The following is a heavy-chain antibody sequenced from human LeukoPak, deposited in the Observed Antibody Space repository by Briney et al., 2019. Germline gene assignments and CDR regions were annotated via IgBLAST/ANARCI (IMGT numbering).Heavy chain of an antibody. CDR2: ISYDGNNK. Sequence: PGGSLRLSCAASGFTFSIYGMHWVRQAPGKGLEWVAVISYDGNNKYYGDSVKGRFTISRDNSQNTLYLQMNSLRDDDTALYYCAKVPVSRTVVDGMDVWGQGTTVTVSS. J-gene: IGHJ6*02. D-gene: IGHD4-23*01. CDR1: GFTFSIYG. CDR3: AKVPVSRTVVDGMDV. V-gene: IGHV3-30*18.